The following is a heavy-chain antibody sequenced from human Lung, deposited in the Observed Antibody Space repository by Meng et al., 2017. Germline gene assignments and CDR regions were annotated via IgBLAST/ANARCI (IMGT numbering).Heavy chain of an antibody. CDR2: IDPGSGGT. CDR3: VRDEDISAAGKLFGDY. J-gene: IGHJ4*02. V-gene: IGHV1-2*06. CDR1: GYTFTAYW. D-gene: IGHD6-13*01. Sequence: ASVKVSCKPSGYTFTAYWLHWVRLAPGQGLEWMGRIDPGSGGTQYPQNFQGRVLMTRDTSISTTYMELSGLRSDVTAVYYCVRDEDISAAGKLFGDYWGQGTLVTVSS.